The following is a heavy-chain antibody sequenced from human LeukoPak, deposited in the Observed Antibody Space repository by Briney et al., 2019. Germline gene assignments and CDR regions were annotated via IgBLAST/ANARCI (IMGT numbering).Heavy chain of an antibody. Sequence: GGSLRLSCAASGFTFSSYAMSWVRQAPGRGLEWVSGISGSGGSTYYADSVKGRFTISRDNAKSTLYLQMNSLRAEDTAVYYCAKGRCSGGSCYGRGFDYWGQGTLVTVSS. V-gene: IGHV3-23*01. CDR2: ISGSGGST. J-gene: IGHJ4*02. CDR1: GFTFSSYA. D-gene: IGHD2-15*01. CDR3: AKGRCSGGSCYGRGFDY.